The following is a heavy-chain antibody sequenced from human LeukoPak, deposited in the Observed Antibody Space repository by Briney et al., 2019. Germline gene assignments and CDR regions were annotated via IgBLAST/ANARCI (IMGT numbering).Heavy chain of an antibody. D-gene: IGHD6-6*01. CDR2: ISYDGSNK. CDR1: GFTFSSYG. V-gene: IGHV3-30*18. CDR3: AKVGSSSSFG. Sequence: PGKSLRLSCAASGFTFSSYGMHWARQAPGKGLEWVAVISYDGSNKYYADSAKGRFTISRDNSKNTLYLQMNSLRAEDTAVYYCAKVGSSSSFGWGQGTLVTVSS. J-gene: IGHJ4*02.